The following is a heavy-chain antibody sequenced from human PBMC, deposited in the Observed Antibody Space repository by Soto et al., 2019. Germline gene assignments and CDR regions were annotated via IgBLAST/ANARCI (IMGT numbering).Heavy chain of an antibody. Sequence: EVQLVESGGGLVQPGGSLRLSCAASGFTFSSYWMSWVRQAPGKGLEWVANIKQDGSEKYYVDSVKGRFTISRDNAKNSLYLQMNSLRAEDTAVYYCARDYDFWSGLSHIFDCWGQGTLVTVSS. CDR1: GFTFSSYW. V-gene: IGHV3-7*01. D-gene: IGHD3-3*01. J-gene: IGHJ4*02. CDR3: ARDYDFWSGLSHIFDC. CDR2: IKQDGSEK.